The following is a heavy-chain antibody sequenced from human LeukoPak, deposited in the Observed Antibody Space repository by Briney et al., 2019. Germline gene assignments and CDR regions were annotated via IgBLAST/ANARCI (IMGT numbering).Heavy chain of an antibody. CDR3: ARGRSSMVRGYYYYYMDV. Sequence: SETLSLTCTVSGYSISSGYYWGWIRQPPGKGLEWIGYIYYSGSTNYNPSLKSRVTISVDTSKNQFSLKLSSVTAADTAVYYCARGRSSMVRGYYYYYMDVWGKGTTVTISS. J-gene: IGHJ6*03. CDR2: IYYSGST. CDR1: GYSISSGYY. V-gene: IGHV4-38-2*02. D-gene: IGHD3-10*01.